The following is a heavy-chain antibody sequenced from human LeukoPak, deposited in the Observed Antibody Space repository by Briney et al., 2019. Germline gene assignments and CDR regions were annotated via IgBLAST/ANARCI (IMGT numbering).Heavy chain of an antibody. CDR2: IYWDDDK. J-gene: IGHJ5*02. CDR1: GFSLSTSGVG. V-gene: IGHV2-5*02. CDR3: VYSGSSSRIRTNWFDA. D-gene: IGHD6-13*01. Sequence: SGPTLVKPTQTLTLTCTFSGFSLSTSGVGVGWIRQPPGKALEWLALIYWDDDKRYSPSLKSRLTITKDTSKNQVVLKMSNMDPVDTATYYCVYSGSSSRIRTNWFDAWGQGTLVTVSS.